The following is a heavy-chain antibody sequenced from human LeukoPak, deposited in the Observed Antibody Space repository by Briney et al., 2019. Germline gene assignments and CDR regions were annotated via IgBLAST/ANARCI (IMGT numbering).Heavy chain of an antibody. CDR1: GFTFSNAW. CDR3: ARVSLEQHSDY. Sequence: SGGSLRLSCAASGFTFSNAWMNWVRQAPGKGLEWVSSISSSSSYIYYADSVKGRFTISRDNAKNPLYLQMNSLRAEDTAVYYCARVSLEQHSDYWGQGTLVTVSS. CDR2: ISSSSSYI. D-gene: IGHD6-13*01. V-gene: IGHV3-21*01. J-gene: IGHJ4*02.